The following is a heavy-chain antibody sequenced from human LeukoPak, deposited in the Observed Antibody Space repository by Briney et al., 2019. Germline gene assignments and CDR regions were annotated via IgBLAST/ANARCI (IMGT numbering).Heavy chain of an antibody. V-gene: IGHV3-9*01. CDR1: GFTFDDYA. J-gene: IGHJ4*02. CDR2: ISWNSGSI. Sequence: GGSLRLSCAASGFTFDDYAMHWVRQAPGKGLEWVSGISWNSGSIGYADSVKGRFTISRDDAKNSLYLQMNSLGVEDTALYYCAKVRLASWSGYSYYFDYWGQGTLVTVSS. CDR3: AKVRLASWSGYSYYFDY. D-gene: IGHD3-3*01.